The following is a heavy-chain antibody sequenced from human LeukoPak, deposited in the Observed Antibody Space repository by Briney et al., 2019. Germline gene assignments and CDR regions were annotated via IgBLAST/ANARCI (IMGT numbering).Heavy chain of an antibody. CDR2: IDSSSSYI. V-gene: IGHV3-21*04. Sequence: PGGSLRLSCAASGFTFNSYTLNWVRQAPGKGLEWVSSIDSSSSYIYYADSVKGRFTISRDNAKNSLYLQMNSLRAEDMALYYCAKGGGGRLIYYYYMDVWGKGTTVTVSS. CDR3: AKGGGGRLIYYYYMDV. CDR1: GFTFNSYT. D-gene: IGHD3-16*01. J-gene: IGHJ6*03.